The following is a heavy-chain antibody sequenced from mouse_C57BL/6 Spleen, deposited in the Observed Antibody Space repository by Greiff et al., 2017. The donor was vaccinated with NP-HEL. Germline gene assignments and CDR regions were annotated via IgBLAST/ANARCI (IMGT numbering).Heavy chain of an antibody. D-gene: IGHD2-5*01. J-gene: IGHJ4*01. V-gene: IGHV5-6*01. CDR3: ARHKSNYYTMDY. CDR2: ISSGGSYT. Sequence: EVMLVESGGDLVKPGGSLKLSCAASGFTFSSYGMSWVRQTPDKGLEWVATISSGGSYTYYPDSVKGRFTISRDNAKNTLYLQMSSLKSEDTAMYYCARHKSNYYTMDYWGQGTSVTVSS. CDR1: GFTFSSYG.